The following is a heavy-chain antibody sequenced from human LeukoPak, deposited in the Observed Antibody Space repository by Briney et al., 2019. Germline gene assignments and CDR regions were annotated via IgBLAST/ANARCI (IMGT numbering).Heavy chain of an antibody. CDR2: ISSSSSYI. Sequence: PGGSLRLSSADSGFTFSSYSMKWLRQAPGKGLEWVSSISSSSSYIYYADSVKGRFTISRDNAKNSLCLQMNSLRAEDIAVDYCASFDDSFALRGRGTLVTVSS. CDR1: GFTFSSYS. V-gene: IGHV3-21*01. D-gene: IGHD1-1*01. CDR3: ASFDDSFAL. J-gene: IGHJ2*01.